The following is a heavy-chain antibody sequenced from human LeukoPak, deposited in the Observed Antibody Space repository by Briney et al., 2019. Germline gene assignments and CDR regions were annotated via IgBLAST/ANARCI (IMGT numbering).Heavy chain of an antibody. V-gene: IGHV1-2*02. Sequence: ASVKVSCKASGYTSTGYYMHWVRQAPGQGLEWMGWINPSSGGTNYAQKFQGRVTMTRDTSISTAYMELSRLRSDDTAVYYCARTENYYGSGSYFPFDYWGQGTLVTVSS. D-gene: IGHD3-10*01. J-gene: IGHJ4*02. CDR3: ARTENYYGSGSYFPFDY. CDR1: GYTSTGYY. CDR2: INPSSGGT.